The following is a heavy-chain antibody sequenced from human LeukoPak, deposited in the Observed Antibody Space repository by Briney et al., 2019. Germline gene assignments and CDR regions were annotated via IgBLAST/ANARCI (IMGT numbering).Heavy chain of an antibody. CDR2: INTDGSST. D-gene: IGHD3-3*01. J-gene: IGHJ6*03. CDR3: ARDSDYDFWSGYYLRPYYYYMDV. Sequence: GGSLRLSCAASGFTFSSNWMHWVRQAPGKGLVWVSRINTDGSSTTYADSVKGRFTISRDNAKNTVYLQMNSLRAEDTAVYYCARDSDYDFWSGYYLRPYYYYMDVWGKGTTVTVSS. V-gene: IGHV3-74*01. CDR1: GFTFSSNW.